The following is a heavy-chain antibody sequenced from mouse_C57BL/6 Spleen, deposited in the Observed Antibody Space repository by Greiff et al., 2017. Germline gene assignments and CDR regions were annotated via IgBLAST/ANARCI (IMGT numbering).Heavy chain of an antibody. V-gene: IGHV5-6*01. D-gene: IGHD1-1*01. CDR3: ARQGITTVVAHWYFDV. J-gene: IGHJ1*03. CDR1: GFTFSSYG. CDR2: ISSGGSYT. Sequence: EVQRVESGGDLVKPGGSLKLSCAASGFTFSSYGMSWVRQTPDKRLEWVATISSGGSYTYYPDSVKGRFTISRDKAKNTLYLQMSSLKSEDTAMYYCARQGITTVVAHWYFDVWGTGTTVTVSS.